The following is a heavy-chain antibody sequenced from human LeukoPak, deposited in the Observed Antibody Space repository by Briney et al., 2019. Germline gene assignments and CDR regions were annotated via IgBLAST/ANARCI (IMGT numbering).Heavy chain of an antibody. CDR1: GSTFANYA. D-gene: IGHD6-13*01. V-gene: IGHV3-9*01. CDR2: TSWNSGSI. Sequence: GGSLRPSCAASGSTFANYAMHCVRQAAGKVMEWVSATSWNSGSIAYAGSVKGRFTTSRDNAKNSLYLQINSLMAEDTALYYCAKGSDHQIEAAGPIDYWGQGTLVTVSS. CDR3: AKGSDHQIEAAGPIDY. J-gene: IGHJ4*02.